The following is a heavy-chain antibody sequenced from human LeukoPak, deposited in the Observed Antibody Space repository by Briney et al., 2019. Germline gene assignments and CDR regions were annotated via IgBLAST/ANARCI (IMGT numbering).Heavy chain of an antibody. CDR1: GFTFSSYA. CDR2: ISGSGGRT. CDR3: ARASRCTNGVCEDDAFDI. V-gene: IGHV3-23*01. J-gene: IGHJ3*02. D-gene: IGHD2-8*01. Sequence: GGSLRLSCAASGFTFSSYAMSWVRQAPGKGLEGVSGISGSGGRTYYADSLKGRFTISRDNSKNTLYLQMNSLRAEDTAVYYCARASRCTNGVCEDDAFDIWGQGTMVTVSS.